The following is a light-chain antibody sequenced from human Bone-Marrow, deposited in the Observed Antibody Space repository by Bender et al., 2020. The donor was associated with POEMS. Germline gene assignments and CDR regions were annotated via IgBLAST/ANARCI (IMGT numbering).Light chain of an antibody. Sequence: SYVLTQSPSVSLAAGQTASITCGGDHIGSKTVHWYQQRPGQAPVLVVYDDVDRPSGIPKRVSGYNAENTAYLTISWVEAEDEADYYGQVKDSSNDVLQFGGGTKVTVL. CDR1: HIGSKT. CDR2: DDV. CDR3: QVKDSSNDVLQ. V-gene: IGLV3-21*02. J-gene: IGLJ3*02.